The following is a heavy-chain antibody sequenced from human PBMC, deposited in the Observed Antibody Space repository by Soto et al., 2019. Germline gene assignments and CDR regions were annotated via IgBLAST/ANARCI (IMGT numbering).Heavy chain of an antibody. J-gene: IGHJ1*01. Sequence: QVQLVQSGAEVKKPGASVKVSCKASGYSFTGYNMHWVRQAPGQGLEWMGWINPNSGATNYAQKFQGRVTMTRDTSITTAYMELSRLRSDDTAVYYCAREGSSSSEYFQHCGQGTLVTVSS. CDR2: INPNSGAT. CDR3: AREGSSSSEYFQH. V-gene: IGHV1-2*02. D-gene: IGHD6-6*01. CDR1: GYSFTGYN.